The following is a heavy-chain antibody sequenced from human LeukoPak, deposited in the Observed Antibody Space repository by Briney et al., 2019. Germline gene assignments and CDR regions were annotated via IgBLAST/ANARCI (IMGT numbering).Heavy chain of an antibody. CDR1: GFPFSSYW. CDR3: AKVSTPKWLPVEIDY. D-gene: IGHD5-12*01. CDR2: IKQDGSKK. Sequence: GGSLRLSCVASGFPFSSYWMTWVRQAPGKGLEWVANIKQDGSKKSYVDSVKGRFTISRDNAKNSLYLQMNSLRAEDTAVYYCAKVSTPKWLPVEIDYWGQGTLVTVSS. V-gene: IGHV3-7*01. J-gene: IGHJ4*02.